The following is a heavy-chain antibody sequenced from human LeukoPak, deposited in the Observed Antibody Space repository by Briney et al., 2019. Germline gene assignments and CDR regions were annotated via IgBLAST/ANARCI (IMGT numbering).Heavy chain of an antibody. CDR1: GGSISSGSYY. CDR3: ARGSLKEQQLVTGYFDY. J-gene: IGHJ4*02. CDR2: IYTSGST. V-gene: IGHV4-61*02. D-gene: IGHD6-13*01. Sequence: SETLSLTCTVSGGSISSGSYYWSWIRQPAGKGLEWIGRIYTSGSTNYNPSLKSRVTISVDTSKNQFSLKLSSVTAADTAVYYCARGSLKEQQLVTGYFDYWGQGTLVTVSS.